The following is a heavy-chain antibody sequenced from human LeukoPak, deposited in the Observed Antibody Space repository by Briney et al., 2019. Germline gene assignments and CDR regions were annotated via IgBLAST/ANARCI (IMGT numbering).Heavy chain of an antibody. V-gene: IGHV3-23*01. CDR2: ISGSGGST. J-gene: IGHJ4*02. CDR1: GFTFSSYA. CDR3: AKELLQMAVAGQCDY. Sequence: GGSLRLSCAASGFTFSSYAMSWVRQAPGRGLEWVSAISGSGGSTYYADSVKGRFTISRDNSKNTLCLQMNSLRAEDTAVYYCAKELLQMAVAGQCDYWGQGTLVTVSS. D-gene: IGHD6-19*01.